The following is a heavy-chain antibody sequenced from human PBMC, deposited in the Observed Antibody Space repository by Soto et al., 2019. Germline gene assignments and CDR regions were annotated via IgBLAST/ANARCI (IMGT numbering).Heavy chain of an antibody. D-gene: IGHD3-9*01. CDR1: GGSINSRSYF. CDR2: INHVGKP. J-gene: IGHJ4*02. V-gene: IGHV4-39*02. Sequence: QLHLQQSGPGLVKPSETLSLTCSVSGGSINSRSYFWAWIRQPPGKGLEWIGSINHVGKPYVSQSLQSRLNVSIDTSKNQFSLKLSSVTAADTAIYYCARDRYGGFDYWGLGNLVIVSS. CDR3: ARDRYGGFDY.